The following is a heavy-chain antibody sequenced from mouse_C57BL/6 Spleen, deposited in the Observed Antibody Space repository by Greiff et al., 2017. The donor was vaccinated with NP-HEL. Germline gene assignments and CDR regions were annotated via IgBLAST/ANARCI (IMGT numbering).Heavy chain of an antibody. D-gene: IGHD1-1*02. V-gene: IGHV1-69*01. CDR2: IDPSDSYT. CDR1: GYTFTSYW. J-gene: IGHJ2*01. CDR3: ARTGGGSLDY. Sequence: QVQLQQPGAELVMPGASVKLSCKASGYTFTSYWMHWVKQRPGQGLEWIGEIDPSDSYTHYNQKFKGKSTLTVDKSSSTAYMQLSSLTSEDSAVYYCARTGGGSLDYWGQGTTLTVSS.